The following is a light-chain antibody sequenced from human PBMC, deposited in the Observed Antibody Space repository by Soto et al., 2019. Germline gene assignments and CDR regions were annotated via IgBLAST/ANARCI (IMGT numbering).Light chain of an antibody. Sequence: QTVVTQAPSLTVSPGGTVTLTCASSTGPVTSDYYPNWFQQKPGQAPRALIYSKTKKHSWTPARFSGSLLGGKAALTLTGVQPEDEADYYCLLYYGAAVVFGGGTQLTVL. CDR3: LLYYGAAVV. CDR2: SKT. J-gene: IGLJ2*01. CDR1: TGPVTSDYY. V-gene: IGLV7-43*01.